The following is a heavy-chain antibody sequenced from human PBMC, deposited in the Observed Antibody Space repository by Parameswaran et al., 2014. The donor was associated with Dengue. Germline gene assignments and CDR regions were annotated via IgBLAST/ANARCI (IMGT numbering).Heavy chain of an antibody. Sequence: VRQMPGKGLEWVSGISGGGIRTYYAAPVKGRFTISRDNSKNTLYLRMSSLRADDTALYYCAKARISYCGSSTCYSGPEGGFDYWGQGALVTVSS. J-gene: IGHJ4*02. V-gene: IGHV3-23*01. D-gene: IGHD2-21*01. CDR3: AKARISYCGSSTCYSGPEGGFDY. CDR2: ISGGGIRT.